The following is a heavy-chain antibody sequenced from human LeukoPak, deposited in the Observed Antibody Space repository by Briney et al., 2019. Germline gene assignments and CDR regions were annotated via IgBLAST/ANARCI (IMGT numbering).Heavy chain of an antibody. CDR1: GGSISSYY. V-gene: IGHV4-59*12. CDR2: IYYSGST. CDR3: ARGIAAAGTYYYYYYMDV. D-gene: IGHD6-13*01. J-gene: IGHJ6*03. Sequence: SETLSLTCTVSGGSISSYYWSWIRQPPGKGLEWIAYIYYSGSTNYNPSLKSRVTISVDTSKNQFSLKLSSVTAADTAVYYCARGIAAAGTYYYYYYMDVWGKGTTVTISS.